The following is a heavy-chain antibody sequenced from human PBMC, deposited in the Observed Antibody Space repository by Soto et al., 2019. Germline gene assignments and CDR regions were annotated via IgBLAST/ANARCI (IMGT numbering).Heavy chain of an antibody. Sequence: GGSLRLSCAASGFTVSNYHMNWVRRAPGKGLEWVSVIYTAGSADFADSVKGRFSISRDDSKNTLYLQMSSLRAEDTAVYYCATNYYYSGSYRYYFHYWGQGTLVTVSS. CDR3: ATNYYYSGSYRYYFHY. V-gene: IGHV3-66*01. CDR2: IYTAGSA. CDR1: GFTVSNYH. J-gene: IGHJ4*02. D-gene: IGHD3-10*01.